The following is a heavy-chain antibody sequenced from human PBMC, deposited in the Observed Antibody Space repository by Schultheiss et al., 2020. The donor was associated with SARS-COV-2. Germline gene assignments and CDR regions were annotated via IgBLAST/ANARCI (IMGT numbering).Heavy chain of an antibody. Sequence: SETLSLTCAVYGGSFSGYYWSWIRQPPGKGLEWIGEINHSGSTNYNPSLKSRVTISVDTSKNQFSLKLSSVTAADTAVYYCARERGGRGYCSSTSCYSGPYYYYMDVWGKGTTVTVSS. CDR2: INHSGST. CDR3: ARERGGRGYCSSTSCYSGPYYYYMDV. CDR1: GGSFSGYY. V-gene: IGHV4-34*01. J-gene: IGHJ6*03. D-gene: IGHD2-2*01.